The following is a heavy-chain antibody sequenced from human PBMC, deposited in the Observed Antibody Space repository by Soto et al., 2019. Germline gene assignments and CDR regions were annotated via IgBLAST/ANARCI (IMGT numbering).Heavy chain of an antibody. J-gene: IGHJ6*02. CDR1: GFTFSSYE. CDR3: ARDRGEAYCTNGVCFGGGMDV. CDR2: ISSSGSTI. Sequence: GGSLRLSCAASGFTFSSYEMNWVRQAPGEGLEWVSYISSSGSTIYYADSVKGRFTISRDNAKNSLYLQMNSLRAEDTAVYYCARDRGEAYCTNGVCFGGGMDVWGQGTTVTVSS. V-gene: IGHV3-48*03. D-gene: IGHD2-8*01.